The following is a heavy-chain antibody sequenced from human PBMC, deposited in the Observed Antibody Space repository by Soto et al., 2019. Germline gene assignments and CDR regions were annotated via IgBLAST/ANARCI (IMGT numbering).Heavy chain of an antibody. CDR3: ARDLGATLYYYYGMDV. J-gene: IGHJ6*02. D-gene: IGHD2-15*01. CDR2: MNPNSGNT. Sequence: QVQLVQSGAEVKKPGASVKVSCKASGYTFTSYDINWVRQATGQGLELMGWMNPNSGNTGYAQKFQGRVTMTRNTSISTAYMELSSLRSEDTAVYYCARDLGATLYYYYGMDVWGQGTTVTVSS. CDR1: GYTFTSYD. V-gene: IGHV1-8*01.